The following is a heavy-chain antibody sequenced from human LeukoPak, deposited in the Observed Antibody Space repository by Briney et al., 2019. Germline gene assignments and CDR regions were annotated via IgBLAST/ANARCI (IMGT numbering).Heavy chain of an antibody. CDR3: ARGAAAGTNYSDY. CDR1: GFTFSSYS. Sequence: GGSLRLSCAASGFTFSSYSMNWVRQAPGKGLEWVSSISSSSSYIYYADSVKGRFTISRDNAKNSLYLQMNSLRAEDTAVYYCARGAAAGTNYSDYWGQGTLVTVSS. CDR2: ISSSSSYI. D-gene: IGHD6-13*01. V-gene: IGHV3-21*01. J-gene: IGHJ4*02.